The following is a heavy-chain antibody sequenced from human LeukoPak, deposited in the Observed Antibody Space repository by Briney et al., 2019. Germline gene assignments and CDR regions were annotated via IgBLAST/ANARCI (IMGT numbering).Heavy chain of an antibody. CDR3: ARPFTKNSSGRDFDY. J-gene: IGHJ4*02. CDR2: IYYTVST. D-gene: IGHD6-19*01. Sequence: PQTPSLTCTVSGGSISSSSYYWGSVRQPPGKGLEWIGNIYYTVSTYYNTSLKSRVTLSVDTPTNPFSLRLRSVTPTDTAVYYGARPFTKNSSGRDFDYWGQGTLVTVSS. V-gene: IGHV4-39*01. CDR1: GGSISSSSYY.